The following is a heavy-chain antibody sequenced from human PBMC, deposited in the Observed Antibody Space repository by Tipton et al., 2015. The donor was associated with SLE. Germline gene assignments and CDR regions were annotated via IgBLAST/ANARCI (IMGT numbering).Heavy chain of an antibody. CDR1: GGSISPYY. CDR3: ARGLLIWRGAIVGVDA. Sequence: GLVKPSETLSLTCTVSGGSISPYYWSWVRQPPGKGLEWIGYVYYSGSTMYNSSLRSRVTMAVDTSKNQFSLRMTSVTAADTAVYFCARGLLIWRGAIVGVDAWGQGTTVNVSS. J-gene: IGHJ6*02. CDR2: VYYSGST. D-gene: IGHD2-21*01. V-gene: IGHV4-59*08.